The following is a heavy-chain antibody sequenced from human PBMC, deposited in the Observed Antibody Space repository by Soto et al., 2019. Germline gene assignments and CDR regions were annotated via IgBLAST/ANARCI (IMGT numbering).Heavy chain of an antibody. CDR3: TRQGTSRVSDYAAFDF. CDR1: GYTFIYFW. V-gene: IGHV5-51*01. J-gene: IGHJ4*03. Sequence: GESLKISCQASGYTFIYFWVAWVRQVPGKGLEWMGVIYPGASDIRYSPSFEGHVTISADKSTNTAYLQWSSLEAEDTAIYYCTRQGTSRVSDYAAFDFWGPGTLVTVSS. CDR2: IYPGASDI. D-gene: IGHD2-2*01.